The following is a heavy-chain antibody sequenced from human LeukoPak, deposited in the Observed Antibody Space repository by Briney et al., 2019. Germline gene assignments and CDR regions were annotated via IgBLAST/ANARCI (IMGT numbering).Heavy chain of an antibody. J-gene: IGHJ4*02. D-gene: IGHD1-26*01. CDR2: IFYRGIT. Sequence: SETLSLTCAVYGGSFSGYYWSWIRQPPGKGLEWIGSIFYRGITYYNPSLKSRVTIFVDMSKKQFSLKLSSVTAADTAVYYCAREAGAYYFDYWGQGTLVTVSS. CDR3: AREAGAYYFDY. CDR1: GGSFSGYY. V-gene: IGHV4-34*12.